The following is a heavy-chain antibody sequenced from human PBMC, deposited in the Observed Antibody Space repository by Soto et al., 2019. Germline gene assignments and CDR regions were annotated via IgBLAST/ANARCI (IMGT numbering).Heavy chain of an antibody. D-gene: IGHD3-22*01. CDR2: INAGNGNT. J-gene: IGHJ3*02. V-gene: IGHV1-3*01. CDR1: GYTFTSYA. Sequence: QVQLVQSGAEVKKPGASVKVSCKASGYTFTSYAMHWVRQAPGQRLEWMGWINAGNGNTKYSQKFQGRVTITRDSAASTAHLGLSSLRSEDTAVYYCARDGGFTMTVVVPQSDAFDIWGQGTMVTVSS. CDR3: ARDGGFTMTVVVPQSDAFDI.